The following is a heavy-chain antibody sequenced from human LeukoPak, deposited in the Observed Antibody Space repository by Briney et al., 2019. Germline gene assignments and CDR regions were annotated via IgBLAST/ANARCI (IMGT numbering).Heavy chain of an antibody. CDR2: INPNSGGT. CDR1: GYTFTGYY. CDR3: ARDQDSSSLNFQH. V-gene: IGHV1-2*02. J-gene: IGHJ1*01. D-gene: IGHD6-6*01. Sequence: WASVKVSCKASGYTFTGYYMHWVRQAPGQGLVWMGWINPNSGGTNYAQKFQGRVTMTRDTSISTAYMELSRLRSDDTAVYYCARDQDSSSLNFQHWGQGTLVTVSS.